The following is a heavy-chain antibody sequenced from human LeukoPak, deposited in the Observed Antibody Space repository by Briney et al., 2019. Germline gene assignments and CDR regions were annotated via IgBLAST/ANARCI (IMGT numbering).Heavy chain of an antibody. CDR1: GFTFSSYE. CDR3: AREADSGSYDAFDI. J-gene: IGHJ3*02. Sequence: GGSLRLSCAASGFTFSSYEMNWVRQAPGKGLEWVSYISSSGSTIYYADSVKGRFTISRDNAKNSLYLQMNSLGAEDTAVYYCAREADSGSYDAFDIWGQGTMVTVSS. V-gene: IGHV3-48*03. D-gene: IGHD1-26*01. CDR2: ISSSGSTI.